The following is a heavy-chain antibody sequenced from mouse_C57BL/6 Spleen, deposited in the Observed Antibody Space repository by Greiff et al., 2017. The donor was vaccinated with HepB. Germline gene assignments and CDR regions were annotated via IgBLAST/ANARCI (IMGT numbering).Heavy chain of an antibody. J-gene: IGHJ4*01. CDR1: GFSFNTYA. Sequence: DAGGGLVQPKGSLKLSCAASGFSFNTYAMNWVRQAPGKGLEWVARIRSKSNNYATYYADSVKDRFTISRDDSESMLYLQMNNLKTEDTAMYYCVRQGDGLDYWGQGTSVTVSS. V-gene: IGHV10-1*01. CDR2: IRSKSNNYAT. CDR3: VRQGDGLDY. D-gene: IGHD2-3*01.